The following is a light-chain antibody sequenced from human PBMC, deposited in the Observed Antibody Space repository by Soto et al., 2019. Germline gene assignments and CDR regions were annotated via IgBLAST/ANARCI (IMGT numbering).Light chain of an antibody. CDR2: GNS. J-gene: IGLJ1*01. CDR3: QSDDSSFYV. CDR1: SSNIGAGYD. Sequence: QSVLTQPPSVSGAPGQRVTISCTGSSSNIGAGYDVHWYQQLPGTAPKLLIYGNSNRPSGVPDRFSGSKSGTSASLAITGLQAEDEADYYCQSDDSSFYVLGTGTKVTVL. V-gene: IGLV1-40*01.